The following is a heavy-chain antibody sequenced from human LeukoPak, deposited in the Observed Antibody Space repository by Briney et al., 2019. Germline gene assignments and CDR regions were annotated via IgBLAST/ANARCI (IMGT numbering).Heavy chain of an antibody. CDR1: GITFSTYS. D-gene: IGHD3-10*01. J-gene: IGHJ4*02. V-gene: IGHV3-21*01. CDR2: ISSSSSYI. Sequence: PGGSLRLSCAASGITFSTYSMNWVRQAPGKGLEWVSSISSSSSYIYYADSVRGRFTISRDNAKNSLYLQMNSLRAEDTAVYYCAREVGGGEIDYWGQGTLVTVSS. CDR3: AREVGGGEIDY.